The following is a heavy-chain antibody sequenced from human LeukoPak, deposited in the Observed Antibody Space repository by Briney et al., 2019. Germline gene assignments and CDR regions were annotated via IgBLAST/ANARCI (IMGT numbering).Heavy chain of an antibody. CDR1: GFTFSSYG. V-gene: IGHV3-23*01. Sequence: PGRSLRLSCAASGFTFSSYGMSWVRQAPGKGLEWVSAISGSGGSTYYADSVKGRFTISRDNSKNTLYLQMNSLRAEDTAVYYCAKMYYYGSGSYYPLYFDYWGQGTLVTVSS. CDR3: AKMYYYGSGSYYPLYFDY. CDR2: ISGSGGST. D-gene: IGHD3-10*01. J-gene: IGHJ4*02.